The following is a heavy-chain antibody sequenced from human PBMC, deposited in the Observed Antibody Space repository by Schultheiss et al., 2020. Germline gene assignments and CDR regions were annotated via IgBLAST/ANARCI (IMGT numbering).Heavy chain of an antibody. CDR1: GFTFSSYG. Sequence: GGSLRLSCAASGFTFSSYGMHWVRQAPGKGLEWVAVISYDGSNKYYADSVKGRFTISRDNSKNTLYLQMNSLRAEDTAVYYCAKARGYPTSYYYYYMDVWGKGATVSVSS. CDR3: AKARGYPTSYYYYYMDV. V-gene: IGHV3-30*18. CDR2: ISYDGSNK. D-gene: IGHD3-10*01. J-gene: IGHJ6*03.